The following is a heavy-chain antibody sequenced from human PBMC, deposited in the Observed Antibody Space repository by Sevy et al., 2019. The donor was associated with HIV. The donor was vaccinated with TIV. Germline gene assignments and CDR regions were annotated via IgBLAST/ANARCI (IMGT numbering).Heavy chain of an antibody. Sequence: SVKVSCKASGGTFSSYAISWVRQAPGQGLEWMGGIIPIFGTANYAQKFQGRVTITADESTSTAYMELSSLRSEDTAVYYWAAKWGLKGDYYYYGMDVWGQGTTVTVSS. CDR1: GGTFSSYA. J-gene: IGHJ6*02. CDR2: IIPIFGTA. V-gene: IGHV1-69*13. D-gene: IGHD1-26*01. CDR3: AAKWGLKGDYYYYGMDV.